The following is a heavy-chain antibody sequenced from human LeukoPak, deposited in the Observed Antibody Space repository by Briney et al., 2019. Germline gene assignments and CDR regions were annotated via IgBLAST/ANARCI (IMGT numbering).Heavy chain of an antibody. Sequence: GGSLRLSCAASGFTFSSYAMSWVRQAPGKGLEWVSAISGSGGSTYYADSVKGRFTISRDNSKNTLYLQMNSLRAEDTAVYYCAKVQAHSIAARPVDYWGQGTLVTVSS. V-gene: IGHV3-23*01. CDR2: ISGSGGST. D-gene: IGHD6-6*01. CDR3: AKVQAHSIAARPVDY. J-gene: IGHJ4*02. CDR1: GFTFSSYA.